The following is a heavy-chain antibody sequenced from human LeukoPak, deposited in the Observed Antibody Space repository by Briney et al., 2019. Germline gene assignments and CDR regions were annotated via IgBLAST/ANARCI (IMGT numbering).Heavy chain of an antibody. V-gene: IGHV3-20*04. CDR1: GFSFENHG. J-gene: IGHJ4*02. CDR3: AKDKNGYPDY. D-gene: IGHD5-24*01. CDR2: INWNGIST. Sequence: PGGSLRLSCAASGFSFENHGMSWVRQAPGKGLEWVSGINWNGISTTYADSVKGRFTISRDNSKNSLYLQMNSLRTEDTALYYCAKDKNGYPDYWGQGTLVTVSS.